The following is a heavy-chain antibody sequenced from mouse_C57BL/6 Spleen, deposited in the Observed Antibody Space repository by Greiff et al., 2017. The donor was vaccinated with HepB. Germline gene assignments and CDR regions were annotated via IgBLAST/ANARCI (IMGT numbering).Heavy chain of an antibody. CDR3: AREGIYYDYDAWFAY. CDR1: GFTFSDYG. V-gene: IGHV5-17*01. CDR2: ISSGSSTI. Sequence: EVQLMESGGGLVKPGGSLKLSCAASGFTFSDYGMHWVRQAPEKGLEWVAYISSGSSTIYYADTVKGRFTISRDNAKNTLFLQMTSLRSEDTAMYYCAREGIYYDYDAWFAYWGQGTLVTVSA. J-gene: IGHJ3*01. D-gene: IGHD2-4*01.